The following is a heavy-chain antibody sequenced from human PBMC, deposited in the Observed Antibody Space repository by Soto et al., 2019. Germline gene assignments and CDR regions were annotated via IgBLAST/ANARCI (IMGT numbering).Heavy chain of an antibody. CDR1: GGSISSSSYY. J-gene: IGHJ4*02. CDR3: ARIYTAMVEY. V-gene: IGHV4-39*01. Sequence: PSETLSLTCTVSGGSISSSSYYWGWIRQPPGKGLEWIGSIYYSGNTYYNPSLKSRVTISVDTSKNQFSLKLSSVTAADTAVFYCARIYTAMVEYWGQGTLVTVSS. CDR2: IYYSGNT. D-gene: IGHD5-18*01.